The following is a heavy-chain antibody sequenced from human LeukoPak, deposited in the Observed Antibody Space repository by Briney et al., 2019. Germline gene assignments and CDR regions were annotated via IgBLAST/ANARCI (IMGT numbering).Heavy chain of an antibody. CDR3: AKDGQENSSGWCCHDY. D-gene: IGHD6-19*01. Sequence: PGGSLRLSCAASGFTFSSYGMHWVRQAPGKGLEWVAFIRYDGSNKYYADSVKGRFTISRDNSKNTLYLQMNSLRAEDTAVYYCAKDGQENSSGWCCHDYWGQGTLVTVSS. CDR1: GFTFSSYG. CDR2: IRYDGSNK. J-gene: IGHJ4*02. V-gene: IGHV3-30*02.